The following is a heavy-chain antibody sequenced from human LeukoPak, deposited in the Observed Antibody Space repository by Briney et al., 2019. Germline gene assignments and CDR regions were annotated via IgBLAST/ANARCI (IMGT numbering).Heavy chain of an antibody. J-gene: IGHJ4*02. CDR2: ISYSGNT. V-gene: IGHV4-39*07. CDR3: ARVDLYDSSGPRH. D-gene: IGHD3-22*01. CDR1: GDSMSSSSYF. Sequence: SETLSLTCSVSGDSMSSSSYFWGWIRQPPGKALDWIGSISYSGNTNYNPSLKSRVTISHDTSKSQFSLKLSSVTAADTAVYYCARVDLYDSSGPRHGGQGTLVTVSS.